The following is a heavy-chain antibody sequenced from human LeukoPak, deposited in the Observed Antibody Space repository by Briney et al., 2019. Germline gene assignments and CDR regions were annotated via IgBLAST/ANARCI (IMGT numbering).Heavy chain of an antibody. CDR1: GFTFSTSA. Sequence: PGGSLRLSCAASGFTFSTSAMSWVRQAPGKGLEWVSGIRSNGATTEYADSVKGRFTISRDNSKNTLYLKMNSLRAEDTAVYYCAKGGGVVTRHFDYWGQGTLVTVSS. CDR3: AKGGGVVTRHFDY. V-gene: IGHV3-23*01. J-gene: IGHJ4*02. CDR2: IRSNGATT. D-gene: IGHD3-10*01.